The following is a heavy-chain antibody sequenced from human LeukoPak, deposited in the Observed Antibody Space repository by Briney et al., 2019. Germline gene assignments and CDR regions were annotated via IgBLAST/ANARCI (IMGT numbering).Heavy chain of an antibody. V-gene: IGHV3-30*02. J-gene: IGHJ4*02. D-gene: IGHD1-26*01. CDR1: GFTFSSYG. CDR2: IRYDGSNK. Sequence: AGGSLRLSCAASGFTFSSYGMHWVRQAPGKGLEWVAFIRYDGSNKYYADSVKGRFTISRDNSKNTLYLQMNSLRAEDTAVYYCAKGGSHLTYFDYWGQGTLVTVSS. CDR3: AKGGSHLTYFDY.